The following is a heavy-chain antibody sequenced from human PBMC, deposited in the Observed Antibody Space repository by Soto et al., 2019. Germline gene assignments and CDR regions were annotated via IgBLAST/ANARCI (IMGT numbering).Heavy chain of an antibody. CDR1: GFTFSAYG. J-gene: IGHJ4*01. D-gene: IGHD6-19*01. CDR2: VSSDGETK. V-gene: IGHV3-30*18. CDR3: AKEIEVAGDLDY. Sequence: PGGSLRLSCVASGFTFSAYGIHWVRQAPGKGLEWVGVVSSDGETKYYADAVKGRFTISRDNSKNTMYLQMASLRPEDMAVYYCAKEIEVAGDLDYWGHGTLVTVSS.